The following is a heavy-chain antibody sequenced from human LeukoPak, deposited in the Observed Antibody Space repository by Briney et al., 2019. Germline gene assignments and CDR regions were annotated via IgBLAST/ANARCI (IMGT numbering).Heavy chain of an antibody. CDR1: GFTFSSYG. CDR2: IWYDGSNK. V-gene: IGHV3-33*01. D-gene: IGHD3-10*01. J-gene: IGHJ6*02. CDR3: ARDHPYGSGSYYPYGMDV. Sequence: GGSLRLSCAASGFTFSSYGMHWVRQAPGKGLEWVAVIWYDGSNKYYADSVKGRFTISRDNSKNTLYLQVNSLRTEDTAVYYCARDHPYGSGSYYPYGMDVWGQGTTVTVSS.